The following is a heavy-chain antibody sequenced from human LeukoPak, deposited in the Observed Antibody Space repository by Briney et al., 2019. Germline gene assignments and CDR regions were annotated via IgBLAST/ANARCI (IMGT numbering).Heavy chain of an antibody. Sequence: SETLSLTCTVSGGSISSYYWSWIRQPPGKGLEWIGYIYYSESTNYNPSLKSRVTISVDTSKNQFSLKLSSVTAADTAVYYCARDNGYRGYDPAFDPWGQGTLVTVSS. V-gene: IGHV4-59*01. CDR3: ARDNGYRGYDPAFDP. CDR1: GGSISSYY. CDR2: IYYSEST. D-gene: IGHD5-12*01. J-gene: IGHJ5*02.